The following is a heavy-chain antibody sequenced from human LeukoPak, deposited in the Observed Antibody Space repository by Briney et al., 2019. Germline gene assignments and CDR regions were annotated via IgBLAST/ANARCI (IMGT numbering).Heavy chain of an antibody. V-gene: IGHV3-20*04. CDR2: SNWNGGST. CDR3: AKMEGPERRHYFGS. Sequence: GGSLRLSCAASGFTFDDYGMSWVRQAPGKGLEWVSGSNWNGGSTGYADSVKGRFTISRDNAKNSLYLQMNSLRAEDTAVYYCAKMEGPERRHYFGSWGQGTLVSVSS. J-gene: IGHJ4*02. CDR1: GFTFDDYG. D-gene: IGHD1-1*01.